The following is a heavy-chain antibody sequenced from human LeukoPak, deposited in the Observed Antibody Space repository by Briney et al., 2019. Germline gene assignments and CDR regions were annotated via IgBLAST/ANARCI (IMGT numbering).Heavy chain of an antibody. D-gene: IGHD6-13*01. V-gene: IGHV3-66*02. Sequence: PGGSLRLSCAASGFTVSSNYMSWVRQAPGKGLEWVSVIYSGGSTYYADSVKGRFTISRDNSKNTLYLQMNSLRAEDTAVYYCARDRRIAAAGRYSYYMDVWGKGTTVTVSS. CDR2: IYSGGST. CDR1: GFTVSSNY. CDR3: ARDRRIAAAGRYSYYMDV. J-gene: IGHJ6*03.